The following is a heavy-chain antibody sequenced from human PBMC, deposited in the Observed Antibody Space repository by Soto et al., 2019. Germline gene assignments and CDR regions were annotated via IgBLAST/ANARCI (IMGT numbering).Heavy chain of an antibody. CDR2: MRGRRNNYAA. CDR1: GFAFNDST. CDR3: TRPGAHFGVPPNGGVYYTYNMDV. Sequence: EVHLVESGGDLVQPGGSLKLSCVASGFAFNDSTIHWVRQASGKGLEWLGRMRGRRNNYAAPYGASVKGRITMSRDDSQDTVYLQINSLRTEDTAVYYCTRPGAHFGVPPNGGVYYTYNMDVWGKGTSVTVSS. J-gene: IGHJ6*03. V-gene: IGHV3-73*01. D-gene: IGHD3-3*01.